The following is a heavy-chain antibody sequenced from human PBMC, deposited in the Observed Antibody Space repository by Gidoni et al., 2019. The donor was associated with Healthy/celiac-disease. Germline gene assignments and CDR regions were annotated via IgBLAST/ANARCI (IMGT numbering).Heavy chain of an antibody. V-gene: IGHV3-30-3*01. Sequence: QVQLVASGGGVVQPGRSLRLSCAASGFTFSSYAMHWVRQAPGKGLEWVAVISYDGSNKYYADSVKGRFTISRDNSKNTLYLQMNSLRAEDTAVYYCARAQTYYYDSSGHYYFDYWGQGTLVTVSS. CDR1: GFTFSSYA. D-gene: IGHD3-22*01. J-gene: IGHJ4*02. CDR2: ISYDGSNK. CDR3: ARAQTYYYDSSGHYYFDY.